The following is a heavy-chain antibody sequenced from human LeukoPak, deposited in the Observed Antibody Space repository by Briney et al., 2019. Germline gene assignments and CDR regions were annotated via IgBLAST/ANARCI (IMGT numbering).Heavy chain of an antibody. Sequence: QTGGSLRLSCVASGFTFSSYQMNWVRQAPGKGLEWVSYISSSGSTIYYADSVKGRFAISRDNAKNSLYLQMNSLRAEDTAVYYCARGDKFSGDYWGQGTLVTVSS. V-gene: IGHV3-48*03. J-gene: IGHJ4*02. CDR1: GFTFSSYQ. D-gene: IGHD3-16*01. CDR2: ISSSGSTI. CDR3: ARGDKFSGDY.